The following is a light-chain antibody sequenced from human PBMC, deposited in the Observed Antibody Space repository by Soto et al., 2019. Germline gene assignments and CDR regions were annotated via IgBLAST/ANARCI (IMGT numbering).Light chain of an antibody. Sequence: QSVLTQPASVSGSPGQSITISCTGTSSDVGGYNYVSWYQQHPGKAPKLMIYDVTNRPSGVSNRFSGSKSGNTASLTISGLQADDEADYYCSSYTTSGLVVFGGGTKLTVL. CDR1: SSDVGGYNY. CDR3: SSYTTSGLVV. V-gene: IGLV2-14*01. J-gene: IGLJ2*01. CDR2: DVT.